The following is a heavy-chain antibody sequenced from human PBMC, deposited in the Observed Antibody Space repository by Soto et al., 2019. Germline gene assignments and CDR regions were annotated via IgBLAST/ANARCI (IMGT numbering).Heavy chain of an antibody. J-gene: IGHJ4*02. D-gene: IGHD3-3*01. CDR3: AKDVRFLECSPPYYFDY. CDR2: ISGSGGST. V-gene: IGHV3-23*01. CDR1: GFTFSSYA. Sequence: PGGSLRLSCAASGFTFSSYAMSWVRQAPGKGLEWVSAISGSGGSTYYADSVKGRFTISRDNSKNTLYLQMNSLRAEDTAVYYCAKDVRFLECSPPYYFDYWGQGTLVTVSS.